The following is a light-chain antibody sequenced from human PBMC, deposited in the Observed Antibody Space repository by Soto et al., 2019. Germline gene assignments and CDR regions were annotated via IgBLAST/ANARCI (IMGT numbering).Light chain of an antibody. V-gene: IGKV1-5*03. J-gene: IGKJ1*01. CDR3: QQYNSYWT. CDR2: KAS. CDR1: QSIGSS. Sequence: QMTNSPSTLSAATGDRVTITCRASQSIGSSLAWYQQKPGKAPKVLIHKASTLESGAPSRFSGSGSGTEFTLTISSLQPDDVATYYGQQYNSYWTFGQG.